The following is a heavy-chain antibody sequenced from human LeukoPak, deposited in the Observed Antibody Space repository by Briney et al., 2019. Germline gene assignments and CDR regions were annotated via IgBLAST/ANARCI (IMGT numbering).Heavy chain of an antibody. V-gene: IGHV3-48*03. Sequence: GGSLRLSCAASGFTFSNYEMNWVRQAPGKGLEWVSYINGSSSIIYYADSVKGRFTISRDNAKNSLYLQMNSLRAEDTAVYYCARALRVRNLYYYYYYMDVWGKGTTVTVSS. CDR3: ARALRVRNLYYYYYYMDV. D-gene: IGHD3-10*02. J-gene: IGHJ6*03. CDR1: GFTFSNYE. CDR2: INGSSSII.